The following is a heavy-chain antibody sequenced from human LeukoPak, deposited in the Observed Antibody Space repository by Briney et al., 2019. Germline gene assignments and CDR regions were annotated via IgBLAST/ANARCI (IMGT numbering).Heavy chain of an antibody. CDR2: IYSGGST. V-gene: IGHV3-66*01. Sequence: PGGSLRLSCAASGFTVSSNYMSWVRQAPGKGLEWVSVIYSGGSTYYADSVKGRFTISRDNSKNTLYLQMNSLRAEDTAVYYCARDRGYCSGGSCPREGAFDIWGQGTMVTVSS. CDR1: GFTVSSNY. CDR3: ARDRGYCSGGSCPREGAFDI. J-gene: IGHJ3*02. D-gene: IGHD2-15*01.